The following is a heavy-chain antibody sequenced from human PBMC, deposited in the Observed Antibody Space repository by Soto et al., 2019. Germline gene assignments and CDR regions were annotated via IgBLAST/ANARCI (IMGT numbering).Heavy chain of an antibody. CDR3: ARTIYSSGCCWFDP. CDR1: GFTVSSNY. D-gene: IGHD6-19*01. J-gene: IGHJ5*02. Sequence: EVQLVESGGGLIQPGGSLRLSCAASGFTVSSNYMSWVRQAPGKGLEWVSVIYGGGSTYYADSVKGRFTISRDNSKNTLYLQMNSLRAEDTAVYYCARTIYSSGCCWFDPWGQGTLVTVSS. V-gene: IGHV3-53*01. CDR2: IYGGGST.